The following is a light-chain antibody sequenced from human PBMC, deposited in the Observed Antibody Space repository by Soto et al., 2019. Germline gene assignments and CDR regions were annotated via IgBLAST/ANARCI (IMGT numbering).Light chain of an antibody. Sequence: DIQMTQSPSSLSASVGDRITITCRASQSVNSYLNWYQQKPGRAPKLLIFAASSLQSGVPSRFSGSGSGTDFTLTINSLQPEDFATYYCLQTYSTPFTFGPGTKVDI. J-gene: IGKJ3*01. CDR3: LQTYSTPFT. CDR2: AAS. CDR1: QSVNSY. V-gene: IGKV1-39*01.